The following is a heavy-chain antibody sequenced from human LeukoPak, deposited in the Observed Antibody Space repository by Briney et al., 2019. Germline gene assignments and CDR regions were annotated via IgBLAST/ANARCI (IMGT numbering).Heavy chain of an antibody. CDR3: ASSTRDETFDY. V-gene: IGHV3-21*01. CDR1: GFTFSSYS. J-gene: IGHJ4*02. CDR2: ISSSSSYI. D-gene: IGHD2/OR15-2a*01. Sequence: PGGSLRLSCAASGFTFSSYSMNWVRQAPGKGLEWVSSISSSSSYIYYADSVKGRSTISRDNAKNSPYLQMNSLRAEDTAVYYCASSTRDETFDYWGQGTLVTVSS.